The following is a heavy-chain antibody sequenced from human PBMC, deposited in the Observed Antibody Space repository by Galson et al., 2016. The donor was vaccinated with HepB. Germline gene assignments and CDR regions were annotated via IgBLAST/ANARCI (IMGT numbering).Heavy chain of an antibody. V-gene: IGHV3-30*13. CDR2: ISYDGSNE. Sequence: SLRLSCAASGFSFSTYWMSWVRQAPGKGLEWVAMISYDGSNEYYADSVKGRVTISRDNSKNSLYLQMNSLRAEDTAVYFCAREERYCSSMRCQNPDYGMDVWGQGTTVTVSS. D-gene: IGHD2-2*01. CDR1: GFSFSTYW. CDR3: AREERYCSSMRCQNPDYGMDV. J-gene: IGHJ6*02.